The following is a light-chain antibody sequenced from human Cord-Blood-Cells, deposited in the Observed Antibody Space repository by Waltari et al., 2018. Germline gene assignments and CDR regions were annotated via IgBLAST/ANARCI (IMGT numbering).Light chain of an antibody. V-gene: IGKV3-15*01. CDR1: QSVSSN. CDR2: GAS. J-gene: IGKJ4*01. Sequence: EIVMTQSPAPLSVSGGEGANLSCTPSQSVSSNLAWYQQKPGQAHRLLIYGASTRATGSPARFSGSGSGTEFTLTISSLQSEDLAVYYCQQYKNWPRVDSRYTFGGGTKVEIK. CDR3: QQYKNWPRVDSRYT.